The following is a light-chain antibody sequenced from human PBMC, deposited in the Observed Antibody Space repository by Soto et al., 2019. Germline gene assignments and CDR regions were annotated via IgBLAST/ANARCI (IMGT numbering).Light chain of an antibody. Sequence: EIVMTQSPATLSVSPGERATLSCRASQSVSSNLAWYQQKPGQAPRLLIYGASTRATGIPARISGSGSGTEFSLTISSLQSADFAVYYGQQYNNWPPGTFGQGTKLEIK. V-gene: IGKV3-15*01. CDR1: QSVSSN. J-gene: IGKJ2*02. CDR3: QQYNNWPPGT. CDR2: GAS.